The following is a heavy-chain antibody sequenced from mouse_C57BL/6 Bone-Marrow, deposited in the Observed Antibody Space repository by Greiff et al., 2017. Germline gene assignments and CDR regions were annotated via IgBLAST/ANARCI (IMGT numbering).Heavy chain of an antibody. Sequence: VQLQQSGAELVRPGASVKLSCTASGFNIKDDYMHWVKQRPEQGLEWIGWIDPENGDTEYASKFQGKATITADTSSNTAYLQLSSLTSEDTALYYCTHDVYYGDYYGQGTTLTVSS. CDR3: THDVYYGDY. CDR1: GFNIKDDY. D-gene: IGHD2-3*01. V-gene: IGHV14-4*01. CDR2: IDPENGDT. J-gene: IGHJ2*01.